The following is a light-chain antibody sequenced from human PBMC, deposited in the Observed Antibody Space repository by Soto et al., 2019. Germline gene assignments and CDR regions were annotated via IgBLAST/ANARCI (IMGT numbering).Light chain of an antibody. CDR2: SNN. Sequence: QSVLTKPPSATGTPGERVTISCSGSSSNIGSNTVNWYQQLPGTAPKLLIYSNNQRPSGVPDRFSGSKSGTSASLAVSGLQSEDEADYYCAAWDDSLNGANYVFGTGTKVTVL. J-gene: IGLJ1*01. V-gene: IGLV1-44*01. CDR1: SSNIGSNT. CDR3: AAWDDSLNGANYV.